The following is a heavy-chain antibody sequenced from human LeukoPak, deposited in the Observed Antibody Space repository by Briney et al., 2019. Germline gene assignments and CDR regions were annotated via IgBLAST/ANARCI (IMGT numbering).Heavy chain of an antibody. CDR1: GFTFSSYG. CDR3: AKEMATLEGNGFDI. J-gene: IGHJ3*02. D-gene: IGHD5-24*01. CDR2: MSGSGGST. V-gene: IGHV3-23*01. Sequence: GVSLSLFCAASGFTFSSYGMSWVRQAPGEGLEWVSAMSGSGGSTYYADSVKGRFTISRDNSKNTLYLQMNSLRAADTAVYYCAKEMATLEGNGFDIWGQGTLVTVSS.